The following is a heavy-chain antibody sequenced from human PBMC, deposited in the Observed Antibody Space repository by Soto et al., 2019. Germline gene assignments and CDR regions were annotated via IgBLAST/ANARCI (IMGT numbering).Heavy chain of an antibody. CDR1: GFTFSDYY. Sequence: QVQLVESGGGLVKPGGSLRLSCAASGFTFSDYYMNWIRQAPGKGPEWVSYISSSSSCTKYADSVKGRFIVSRDNAKNSLYMRMNSLRAEDTAVYYCARDLRDISAAGISANWYFDLWGRGTLVTVSS. CDR3: ARDLRDISAAGISANWYFDL. CDR2: ISSSSSCT. J-gene: IGHJ2*01. V-gene: IGHV3-11*06. D-gene: IGHD6-13*01.